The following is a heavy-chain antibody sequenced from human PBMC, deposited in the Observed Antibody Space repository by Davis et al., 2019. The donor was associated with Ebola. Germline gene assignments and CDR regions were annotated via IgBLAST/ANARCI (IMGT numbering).Heavy chain of an antibody. Sequence: SVKVSCKASGYTFPTCSIGWVRQAPGQGLEWMGGIIPILGIADYAQNFQGRLTITADESTSTAYMELSSLRSDDTALYYCASLTGLGYWGQGTLVTVSS. CDR2: IIPILGIA. CDR1: GYTFPTCS. CDR3: ASLTGLGY. D-gene: IGHD3/OR15-3a*01. J-gene: IGHJ4*02. V-gene: IGHV1-69*10.